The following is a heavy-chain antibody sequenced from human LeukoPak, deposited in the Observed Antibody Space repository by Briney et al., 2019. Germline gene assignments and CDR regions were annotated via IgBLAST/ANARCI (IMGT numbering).Heavy chain of an antibody. D-gene: IGHD4-23*01. J-gene: IGHJ4*02. CDR1: GFTVSSSY. Sequence: GGSLRLSCAASGFTVSSSYMNWVRQAPGKGLEWVSAIYGGGNTYYADSVKGRFTVSRDSSKNTVFLQMSSLRAEDTAVYYCARVLYGGNFAGYWGQGTLVSVSS. CDR3: ARVLYGGNFAGY. V-gene: IGHV3-53*01. CDR2: IYGGGNT.